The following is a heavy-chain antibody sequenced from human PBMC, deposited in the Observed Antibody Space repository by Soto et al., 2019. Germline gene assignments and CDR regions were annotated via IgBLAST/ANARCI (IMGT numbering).Heavy chain of an antibody. CDR1: GFTFSSYG. CDR2: IWHDGSNK. CDR3: ARDRDSGWYLDY. J-gene: IGHJ4*02. Sequence: QVQLVESGGGVVQPGRSLRLSCAASGFTFSSYGMHWVRQAPGKGLEWVAVIWHDGSNKYYADSVKGRFTISRDNSKNTLYLQMNSLRAEDTAVYYCARDRDSGWYLDYWGQGTLVTVSS. D-gene: IGHD6-19*01. V-gene: IGHV3-33*01.